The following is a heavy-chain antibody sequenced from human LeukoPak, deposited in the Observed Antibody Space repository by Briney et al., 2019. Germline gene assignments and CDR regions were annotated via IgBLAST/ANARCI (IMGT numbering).Heavy chain of an antibody. Sequence: GGSLRLSCAASGFTFSNAWMNWVRQAPGKGLEWVGRIKSKIDGGTTDYAAPEKGRFTISRDDSKTSLYLQMNSLKTEDTAMYYCATQPSGSFPYYFDNWGQGTLVTVSS. D-gene: IGHD3-3*01. CDR1: GFTFSNAW. V-gene: IGHV3-15*07. J-gene: IGHJ4*02. CDR3: ATQPSGSFPYYFDN. CDR2: IKSKIDGGTT.